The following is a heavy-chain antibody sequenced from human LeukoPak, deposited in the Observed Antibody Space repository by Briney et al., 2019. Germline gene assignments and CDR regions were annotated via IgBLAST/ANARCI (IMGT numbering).Heavy chain of an antibody. D-gene: IGHD4-17*01. J-gene: IGHJ4*02. CDR2: VIPMFDTV. CDR3: ARDSKTLTTEPGHFDY. CDR1: GTFSTHA. Sequence: SVKVSCKASGTFSTHALSWVRQAPGQGLEWMGRVIPMFDTVIYAQKFQDRVAITTDKSTSTAYMELSSLRSEDTAVYYCARDSKTLTTEPGHFDYWGQGTLASVSP. V-gene: IGHV1-69*05.